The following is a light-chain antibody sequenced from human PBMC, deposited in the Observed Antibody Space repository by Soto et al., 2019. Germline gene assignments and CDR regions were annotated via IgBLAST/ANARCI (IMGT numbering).Light chain of an antibody. Sequence: QSVLTQPPSASGTPGQRVTISCSGSSSNIGSNTVNWYQHLPGTAPKLLIYRNNQRPSGVPDRFSGSKSGTSASLASSGLQSEDEADYYCAAWDDSLNGPVFGGGTKLTVL. CDR1: SSNIGSNT. CDR3: AAWDDSLNGPV. CDR2: RNN. V-gene: IGLV1-44*01. J-gene: IGLJ2*01.